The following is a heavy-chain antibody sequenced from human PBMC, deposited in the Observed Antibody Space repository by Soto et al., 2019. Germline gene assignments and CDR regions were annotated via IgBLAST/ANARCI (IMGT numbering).Heavy chain of an antibody. CDR2: IYYSGST. D-gene: IGHD3-10*01. CDR1: GGSISSGGDY. CDR3: AVPNYHYYGSGSYYNAPGAFDI. Sequence: QMQLQESGPGLVKPSQTLSLTYTVSGGSISSGGDYWSWIRQDPWKGLEWIGYIYYSGSTYYNPSLKSRVTISVDTSKNQFSLKLSSVTAADTAVYYCAVPNYHYYGSGSYYNAPGAFDIWGQGTMVTVSS. J-gene: IGHJ3*02. V-gene: IGHV4-31*03.